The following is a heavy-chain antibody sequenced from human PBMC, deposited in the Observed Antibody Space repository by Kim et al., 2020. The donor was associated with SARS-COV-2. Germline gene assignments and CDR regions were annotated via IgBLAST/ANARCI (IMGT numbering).Heavy chain of an antibody. J-gene: IGHJ5*02. V-gene: IGHV4-31*03. Sequence: SETLSLTCTVSGGSISSGGYYWSWIRQHPGKGLEWIGYIYYSGSTYYNPSLKSRVTISVDTSKNQFSLKLSSVTAADTAVYYCARAIDLYGSGSYVDWFDPWGQGTLVTVSS. CDR2: IYYSGST. CDR3: ARAIDLYGSGSYVDWFDP. D-gene: IGHD3-10*01. CDR1: GGSISSGGYY.